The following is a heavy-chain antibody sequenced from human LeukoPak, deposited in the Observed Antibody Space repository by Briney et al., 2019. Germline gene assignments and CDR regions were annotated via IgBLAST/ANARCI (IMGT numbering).Heavy chain of an antibody. J-gene: IGHJ6*03. D-gene: IGHD3-10*01. CDR2: ISAYNGNT. CDR3: ARGYYGSGTYYYYYMDV. Sequence: ASVKVSCKASGYTFTSYGISWVRQALGPGLEWMGLISAYNGNTNYAQKLQGRVTMTTDTSTSTAYMELRSLRSDDTAVYYCARGYYGSGTYYYYYMDVWGKGTTVTISS. V-gene: IGHV1-18*01. CDR1: GYTFTSYG.